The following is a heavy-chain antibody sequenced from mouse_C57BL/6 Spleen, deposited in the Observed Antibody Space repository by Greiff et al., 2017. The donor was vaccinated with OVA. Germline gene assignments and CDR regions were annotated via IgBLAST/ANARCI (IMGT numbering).Heavy chain of an antibody. D-gene: IGHD2-1*01. CDR1: GFSLTSYG. V-gene: IGHV2-5*01. CDR2: IWSGGSI. J-gene: IGHJ4*01. Sequence: QVQLQQSGPGLVQPSQSLSITCTVSGFSLTSYGVNWVRQSPGKGLAWLGAIWSGGSIDYNAAFMSRLSITKYNSKSQVIVKMNSLQADDTAIYYCAKADGKGYDAMDYWGQGTSVTVSS. CDR3: AKADGKGYDAMDY.